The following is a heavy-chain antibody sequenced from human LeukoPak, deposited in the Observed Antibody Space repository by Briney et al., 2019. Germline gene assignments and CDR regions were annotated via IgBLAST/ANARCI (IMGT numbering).Heavy chain of an antibody. J-gene: IGHJ4*02. D-gene: IGHD3-3*01. CDR2: IYYSGST. CDR1: GGSISSYY. V-gene: IGHV4-59*01. CDR3: ARASGITIFGVVIISYFDY. Sequence: PSETLSLTCTVSGGSISSYYWSWIRQPPGKGLEWIGYIYYSGSTNYNPSLKSRVTISVDTSKNQFSLKLSSVTAADTAVYYCARASGITIFGVVIISYFDYWGQGTLVTVSS.